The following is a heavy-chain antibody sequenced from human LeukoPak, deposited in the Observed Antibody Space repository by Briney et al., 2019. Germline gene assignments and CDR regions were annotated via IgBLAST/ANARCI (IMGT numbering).Heavy chain of an antibody. Sequence: SETLSLTCAVSGYSISSGYYWGWIRQPPGKGLEWIGSIYHSGSTYYNPSLKSRVTISVDTSKNQFSLKLSSVTAADTAVYYCARGPLLLWFGEFDPWGEETLVTVSS. V-gene: IGHV4-38-2*01. J-gene: IGHJ5*02. D-gene: IGHD3-10*01. CDR3: ARGPLLLWFGEFDP. CDR2: IYHSGST. CDR1: GYSISSGYY.